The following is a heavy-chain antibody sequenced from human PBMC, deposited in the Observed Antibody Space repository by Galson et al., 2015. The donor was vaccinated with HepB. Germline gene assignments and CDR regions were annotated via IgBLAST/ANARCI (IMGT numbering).Heavy chain of an antibody. D-gene: IGHD6-13*01. J-gene: IGHJ6*03. CDR3: ARTNNIAALSSKIYYYYYMDV. Sequence: SETLSLTCTVSGGSISSYYWSWIRQPPGKGLEWIGYIYYSGSTNYNPSLKSRVTISVDTSKNQFSLKLSSVTAADTAVYYCARTNNIAALSSKIYYYYYMDVWGKGTTVTVSS. CDR2: IYYSGST. V-gene: IGHV4-59*01. CDR1: GGSISSYY.